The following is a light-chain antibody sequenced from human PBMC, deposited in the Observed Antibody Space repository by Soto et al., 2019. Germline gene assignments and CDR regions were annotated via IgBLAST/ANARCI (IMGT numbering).Light chain of an antibody. Sequence: QSALTQPASVSGSPGQSITISCTGTGSDVGNYVFVSWYQQYPGKAPKLIIFEVSNRPSGVSDRFSGSKSGSTASLSISGLQSEDEADYYCVSYTSTSTLVFGTGTKVTV. CDR1: GSDVGNYVF. CDR2: EVS. V-gene: IGLV2-14*01. J-gene: IGLJ1*01. CDR3: VSYTSTSTLV.